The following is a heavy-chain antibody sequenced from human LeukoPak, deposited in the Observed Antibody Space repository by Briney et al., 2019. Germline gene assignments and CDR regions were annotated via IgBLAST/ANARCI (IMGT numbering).Heavy chain of an antibody. V-gene: IGHV4-59*01. CDR3: ARSGHRYYGSGSFFDY. J-gene: IGHJ4*02. CDR1: GGSINSYY. Sequence: SETLSLTCTVSGGSINSYYWSWIRQPPGKGLEWIGVIHYSGSTNHNPSLKSRVSISVNTSKSQFSLKLSSVTAADTAIYYCARSGHRYYGSGSFFDYWGQGTLVTVSS. D-gene: IGHD3-10*01. CDR2: IHYSGST.